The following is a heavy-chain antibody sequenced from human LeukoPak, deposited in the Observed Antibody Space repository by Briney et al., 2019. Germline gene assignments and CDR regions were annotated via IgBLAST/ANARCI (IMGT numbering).Heavy chain of an antibody. V-gene: IGHV1-18*04. Sequence: ASVKVSCKASGYTFTSYGISWVRQAPGQGPEWMGWISTYNGNTNYAQKLQGRVTMTTDTSTSTAYMELRSLRSDDTAAYYCAREERGYSFYPWGQGTLVTVSS. J-gene: IGHJ5*02. CDR3: AREERGYSFYP. D-gene: IGHD5-18*01. CDR1: GYTFTSYG. CDR2: ISTYNGNT.